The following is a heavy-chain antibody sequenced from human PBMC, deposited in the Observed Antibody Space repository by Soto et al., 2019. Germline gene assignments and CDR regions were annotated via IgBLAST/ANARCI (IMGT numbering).Heavy chain of an antibody. CDR3: ARGVTDDYGDYYFDY. J-gene: IGHJ4*02. CDR1: GGTFSSYA. CDR2: IIPIFGTA. V-gene: IGHV1-69*13. D-gene: IGHD4-17*01. Sequence: SVKVSCKASGGTFSSYAISWVRQAPGQGLEWMGGIIPIFGTANYAQKFQGRVTITADESTSTAYMELSSLRSEDTAVYYCARGVTDDYGDYYFDYWGQGTLVTVSS.